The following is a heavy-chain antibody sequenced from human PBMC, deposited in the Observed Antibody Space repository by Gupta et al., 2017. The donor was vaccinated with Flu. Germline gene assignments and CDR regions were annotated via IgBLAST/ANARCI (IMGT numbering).Heavy chain of an antibody. V-gene: IGHV3-11*01. J-gene: IGHJ4*02. Sequence: GDTTVHYADSVKGRFTISRDIAKNSLYLQMDWLRAEDTAVYFCARDHSYGSAGYYYLHWGLGTLVTVSS. CDR2: GDTTV. D-gene: IGHD1-26*01. CDR3: ARDHSYGSAGYYYLH.